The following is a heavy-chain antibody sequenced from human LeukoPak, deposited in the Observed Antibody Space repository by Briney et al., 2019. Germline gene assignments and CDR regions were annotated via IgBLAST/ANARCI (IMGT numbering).Heavy chain of an antibody. D-gene: IGHD3-22*01. CDR1: GYTFTSYG. Sequence: GASVKVSCKASGYTFTSYGISWVRQAPGQGLEWMGWISAYNGNTNYAQKLQGRVTMTTDTSTSTAYMELRSLRSDDTAVYYCAISENYYDSSGYYKTGYFQHWGQGTLVTVSS. V-gene: IGHV1-18*01. J-gene: IGHJ1*01. CDR3: AISENYYDSSGYYKTGYFQH. CDR2: ISAYNGNT.